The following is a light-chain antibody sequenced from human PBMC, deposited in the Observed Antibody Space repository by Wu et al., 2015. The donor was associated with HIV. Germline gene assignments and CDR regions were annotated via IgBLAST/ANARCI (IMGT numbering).Light chain of an antibody. CDR1: QSLSGN. V-gene: IGKV3-20*01. CDR2: GAS. CDR3: QQYGSSLIT. J-gene: IGKJ5*01. Sequence: EIVMTQSPATLSVSPGERATLSCRASQSLSGNLAWYQQKPGQAPRLLIYGASSRATGIPDRFSGSGSGTDFTLTISRLEPEDFAVYYCQQYGSSLITFGQGTRLEIK.